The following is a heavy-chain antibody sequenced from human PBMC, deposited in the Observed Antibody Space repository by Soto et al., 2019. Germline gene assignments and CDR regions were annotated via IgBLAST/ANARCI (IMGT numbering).Heavy chain of an antibody. CDR3: AAPEGYSGSYFDY. D-gene: IGHD1-26*01. CDR1: RYTFTGYY. CDR2: INPNNGGT. V-gene: IGHV1-2*02. Sequence: QVQLVQSGAEVKQPGASVRVSCRASRYTFTGYYMHWVRQAPGQGLEWMGWINPNNGGTNYAQKFQGRVTMTSDTSISTAYMELNSLRFDDTAVYYCAAPEGYSGSYFDYWGQGPLVTVSS. J-gene: IGHJ4*02.